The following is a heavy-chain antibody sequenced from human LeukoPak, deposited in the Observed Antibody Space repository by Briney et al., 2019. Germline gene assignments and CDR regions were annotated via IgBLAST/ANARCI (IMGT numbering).Heavy chain of an antibody. CDR1: GYSFTSYW. J-gene: IGHJ3*02. V-gene: IGHV5-51*01. D-gene: IGHD2-2*01. Sequence: GESLKISCKGSGYSFTSYWIGWVRQMPGKGLEWMGIIYPGDSDTRYSPSFQGQVTISADKSISTAYLQWSSLKASDTAMYYCAKGYCSSTSCYRPAFDIWGQGTMVIVSS. CDR3: AKGYCSSTSCYRPAFDI. CDR2: IYPGDSDT.